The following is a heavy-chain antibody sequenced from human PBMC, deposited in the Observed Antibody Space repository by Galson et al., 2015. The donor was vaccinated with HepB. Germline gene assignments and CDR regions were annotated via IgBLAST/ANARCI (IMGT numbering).Heavy chain of an antibody. Sequence: SVKVSCKASGYTFTGYYMHWVRQAPGQGLEWMGWINPNSGGTNYAQKFQGRVTMTRDTSISTAYMELNRLRSDDTAVYYCARPSSGSYGRADYYYYMDVWGKGTTVTVSS. CDR3: ARPSSGSYGRADYYYYMDV. J-gene: IGHJ6*03. V-gene: IGHV1-2*02. CDR2: INPNSGGT. CDR1: GYTFTGYY. D-gene: IGHD1-26*01.